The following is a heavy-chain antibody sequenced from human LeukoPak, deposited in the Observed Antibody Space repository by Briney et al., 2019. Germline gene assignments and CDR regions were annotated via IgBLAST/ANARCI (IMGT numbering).Heavy chain of an antibody. CDR1: GGSISSGGYY. CDR2: IYHSGST. J-gene: IGHJ4*02. V-gene: IGHV4-30-2*01. Sequence: PSQTLSLTCTVSGGSISSGGYYWSWIRQPPGKGLEWIGYIYHSGSTYYNPSLKSRVTISVDRSKNQFSLKLSSVTAADTAVYYCARARRGYSGPFDYWGQGTLVTVSS. CDR3: ARARRGYSGPFDY. D-gene: IGHD5-12*01.